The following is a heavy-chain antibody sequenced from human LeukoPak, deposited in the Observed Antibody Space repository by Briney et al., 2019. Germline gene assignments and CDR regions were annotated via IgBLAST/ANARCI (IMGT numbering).Heavy chain of an antibody. D-gene: IGHD6-19*01. V-gene: IGHV3-23*01. CDR3: AKGIYSSGWSYFDY. Sequence: GGSLRLSCAASGFTFSNSAMSWVRQAPGKGLEWVSPLSGSGITTYYADSVKGGFTISRDNSKNTLYLQMNSLRAEDTAVYYCAKGIYSSGWSYFDYWGHGTLVTVSS. CDR2: LSGSGITT. CDR1: GFTFSNSA. J-gene: IGHJ4*01.